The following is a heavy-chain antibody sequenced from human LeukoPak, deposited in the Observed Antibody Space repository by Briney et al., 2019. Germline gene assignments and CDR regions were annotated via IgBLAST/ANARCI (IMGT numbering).Heavy chain of an antibody. CDR2: IYHSGST. CDR3: ARELFSIAARRSFDY. CDR1: GGSISSGGYY. Sequence: SETLSLTCTVSGGSISSGGYYWSWIRQPPGKGLEWIGYIYHSGSTYYNPSLKSRVTISVDTSKNQFSLKLSSVTAADTAVYYCARELFSIAARRSFDYWGQGTLVTVSS. J-gene: IGHJ4*02. D-gene: IGHD6-6*01. V-gene: IGHV4-30-2*01.